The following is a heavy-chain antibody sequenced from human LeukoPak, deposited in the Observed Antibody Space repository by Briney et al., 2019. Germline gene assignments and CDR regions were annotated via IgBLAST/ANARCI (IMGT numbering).Heavy chain of an antibody. J-gene: IGHJ4*02. CDR3: ARNAMDIVVVPAAQTMFDY. V-gene: IGHV1-46*01. D-gene: IGHD2-2*03. Sequence: ASVKVSCKASGYTFTSYYMHWVRQAPGQGLEWMGGIIPIFGTANYAQKFQGRVTMTTDTSTSTAYMELRSLRSDDTAVYYCARNAMDIVVVPAAQTMFDYWGQGTLVTVSS. CDR2: IIPIFGTA. CDR1: GYTFTSYY.